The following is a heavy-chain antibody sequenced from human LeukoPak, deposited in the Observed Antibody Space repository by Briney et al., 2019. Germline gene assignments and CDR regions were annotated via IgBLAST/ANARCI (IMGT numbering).Heavy chain of an antibody. D-gene: IGHD2-15*01. V-gene: IGHV3-30-3*01. CDR2: ISYDGSDK. J-gene: IGHJ4*02. Sequence: GRSLRLSCAASGFTLSNYGIHWVRQAPGKGLEWVAVISYDGSDKYYADSVKGRFIISRDNSKNTLYMQMNSLRAEDTAVYYCARMVAGAGYYFDFWGQGTLVTVSS. CDR3: ARMVAGAGYYFDF. CDR1: GFTLSNYG.